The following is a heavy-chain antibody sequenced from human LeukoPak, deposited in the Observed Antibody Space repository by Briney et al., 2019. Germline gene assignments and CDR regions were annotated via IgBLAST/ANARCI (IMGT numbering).Heavy chain of an antibody. CDR3: ARHRVPAADDAFDV. CDR2: MYYSGST. Sequence: PSETLSLTCTVSGGSISSSSYYWGWIRQPPGKGLEWIGTMYYSGSTYYSPSLKGRVTISVDTSKNQFSLYLNSVTAADTAVYYCARHRVPAADDAFDVWGQGTMVTVSS. J-gene: IGHJ3*01. D-gene: IGHD2-2*01. V-gene: IGHV4-39*01. CDR1: GGSISSSSYY.